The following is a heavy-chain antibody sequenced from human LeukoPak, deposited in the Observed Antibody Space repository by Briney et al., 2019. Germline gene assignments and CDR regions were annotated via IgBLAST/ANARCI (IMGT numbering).Heavy chain of an antibody. J-gene: IGHJ4*02. CDR3: ARHTTSGWYQVVY. CDR2: ISYSGST. CDR1: GGSISSYY. V-gene: IGHV4-59*01. Sequence: PSETLSLTCTVSGGSISSYYWSWIRQPPXXXXXXIGYISYSGSTNHNPSLKSRVTISVDTSKNQFSLKLSSVTAADTAVYYCARHTTSGWYQVVYWGQGTLVTVSS. D-gene: IGHD6-19*01.